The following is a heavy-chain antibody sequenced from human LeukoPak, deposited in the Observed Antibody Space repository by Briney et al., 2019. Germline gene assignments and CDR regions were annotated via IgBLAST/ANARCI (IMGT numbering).Heavy chain of an antibody. CDR2: ISGSGGST. J-gene: IGHJ5*02. CDR3: AKGAAAGRQDPNYNWFDP. V-gene: IGHV3-23*01. Sequence: GGSLRLSCAAAGFTFSSYAMSWVRQAPGKGLEWVSSISGSGGSTFYADSVKGRFTISRDNSKNTLYLQMNSLRAEDTALYYCAKGAAAGRQDPNYNWFDPWGQGTLATVSS. CDR1: GFTFSSYA. D-gene: IGHD6-13*01.